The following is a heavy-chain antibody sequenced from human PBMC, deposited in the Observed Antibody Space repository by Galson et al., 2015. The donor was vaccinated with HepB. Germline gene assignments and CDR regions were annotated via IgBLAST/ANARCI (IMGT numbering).Heavy chain of an antibody. CDR3: ARVPGKRPDGYCSGGTCYWDSSNFDY. D-gene: IGHD2-15*01. J-gene: IGHJ4*02. CDR1: GGTFSSYA. Sequence: SVKVSCKASGGTFSSYAVSWVRQAPGQGLEWMGRIIPILGAANYAQKFQGRVTISADKSTSTAYMELSSLRSEDTAVYYCARVPGKRPDGYCSGGTCYWDSSNFDYWGQGTLVTVSS. CDR2: IIPILGAA. V-gene: IGHV1-69*04.